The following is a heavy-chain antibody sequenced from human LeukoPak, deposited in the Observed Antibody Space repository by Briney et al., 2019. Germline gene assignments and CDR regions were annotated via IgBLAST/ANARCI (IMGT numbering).Heavy chain of an antibody. CDR1: GRSISSSSYY. CDR3: ARWKSRSRYYDILTGYSLQYYYYYMDV. CDR2: IYYSGST. D-gene: IGHD3-9*01. V-gene: IGHV4-39*07. Sequence: SETLSLTCTVSGRSISSSSYYWGWIRQPPGKGLEWIGSIYYSGSTNYNPSLKSRVTISVATSKNQFSLKLSSVTAAYPAAYECARWKSRSRYYDILTGYSLQYYYYYMDVSGKGTTVTVSS. J-gene: IGHJ6*03.